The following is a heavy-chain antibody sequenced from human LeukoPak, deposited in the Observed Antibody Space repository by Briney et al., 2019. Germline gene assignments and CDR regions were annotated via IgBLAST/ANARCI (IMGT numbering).Heavy chain of an antibody. V-gene: IGHV3-23*01. CDR2: ISGSGGAT. CDR1: GFTFSTYA. J-gene: IGHJ5*02. D-gene: IGHD4-17*01. CDR3: TKAAYGDYVNWFDP. Sequence: VQPGESLRLSCAASGFTFSTYAMSWVRPAPGKGLEWVSTISGSGGATFYADSVKGRFTISRDNSKNTVYLQMDSLRAEDTAIYYCTKAAYGDYVNWFDPWGQGTLVTVSS.